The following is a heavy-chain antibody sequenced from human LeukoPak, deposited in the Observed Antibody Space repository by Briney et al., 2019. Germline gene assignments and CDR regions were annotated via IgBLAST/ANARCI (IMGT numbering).Heavy chain of an antibody. D-gene: IGHD3-22*01. CDR3: ASDSSGYRDAFDI. V-gene: IGHV1-69*04. Sequence: SVKVSCKASGGTFSSYAISWVRQAPGQGLERMGRIIPILGIANYAQKFQGRVTITADKSTSTAYMELSSLRSEDTAVYYCASDSSGYRDAFDIWGQGTMVTVSS. CDR1: GGTFSSYA. CDR2: IIPILGIA. J-gene: IGHJ3*02.